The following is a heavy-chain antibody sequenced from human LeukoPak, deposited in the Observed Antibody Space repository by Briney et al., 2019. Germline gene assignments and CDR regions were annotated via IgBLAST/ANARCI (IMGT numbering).Heavy chain of an antibody. Sequence: SETLSLTCTVSGGSISSYYWSWIRQPAGKGLEWIGRIYTSGSTNYNPSLKSRVAISVDTSKNQFSLKLSSVTAADTAVYYCARDRSYNWFDPWGQGTLVTVSS. CDR3: ARDRSYNWFDP. D-gene: IGHD2-15*01. V-gene: IGHV4-4*07. CDR2: IYTSGST. CDR1: GGSISSYY. J-gene: IGHJ5*02.